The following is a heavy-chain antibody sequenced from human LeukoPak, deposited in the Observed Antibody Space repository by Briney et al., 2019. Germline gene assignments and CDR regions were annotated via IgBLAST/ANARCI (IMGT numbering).Heavy chain of an antibody. CDR3: AREGHIVVVTGLL. J-gene: IGHJ4*02. D-gene: IGHD2-21*02. V-gene: IGHV4-61*02. Sequence: SQTLSLTCTVSGGSISSGSYYWSWIRQPAGKGLEWIGRIYTSGSTSYNPSLKSRVTISVDTSKNQFSLKLSSVTVADTAVYYCAREGHIVVVTGLLWGQGTLVTVSS. CDR1: GGSISSGSYY. CDR2: IYTSGST.